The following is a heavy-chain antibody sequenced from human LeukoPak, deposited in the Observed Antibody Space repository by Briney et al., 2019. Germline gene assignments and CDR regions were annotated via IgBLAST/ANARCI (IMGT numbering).Heavy chain of an antibody. V-gene: IGHV4-4*07. Sequence: SETLSLTCTVSGGSISSYYWSWIRQPAGKGLEWIGRIYTSGSTNYNPSLKSRVTMSVDTSKNQFSLKLSSVTAADTAVYYCARGTDIVVVPAASPAYYFDYWGQGTLVTVSS. J-gene: IGHJ4*02. CDR3: ARGTDIVVVPAASPAYYFDY. CDR1: GGSISSYY. D-gene: IGHD2-2*01. CDR2: IYTSGST.